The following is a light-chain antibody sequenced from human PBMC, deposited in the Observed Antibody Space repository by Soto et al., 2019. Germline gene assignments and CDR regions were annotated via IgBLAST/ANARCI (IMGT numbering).Light chain of an antibody. CDR3: CSYAGSSSYV. Sequence: QSALTQPASVSGSPGQSITVSCTGTSSVVGYYNFVSWYQHRPGKAPKLLIFEVTKRPSGVSHRFSGSKSGNTASLTISGLQAEDEADYYCCSYAGSSSYVFGSGTKVTVL. CDR2: EVT. J-gene: IGLJ1*01. CDR1: SSVVGYYNF. V-gene: IGLV2-23*02.